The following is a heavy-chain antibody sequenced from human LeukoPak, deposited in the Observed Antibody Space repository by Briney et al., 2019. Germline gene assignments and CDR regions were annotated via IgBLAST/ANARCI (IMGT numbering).Heavy chain of an antibody. V-gene: IGHV3-30*02. CDR3: AREMSTEMIGGMDV. J-gene: IGHJ6*02. Sequence: GGSLRLSCTASGFIFSNYGIHWVRQAPGKGLEWVSFIRTDGNPKYYADSVRGRFTISRDNSKKMCYLQMDSLRVDDTAIYYCAREMSTEMIGGMDVRGQGTTVTVTS. D-gene: IGHD2-21*01. CDR1: GFIFSNYG. CDR2: IRTDGNPK.